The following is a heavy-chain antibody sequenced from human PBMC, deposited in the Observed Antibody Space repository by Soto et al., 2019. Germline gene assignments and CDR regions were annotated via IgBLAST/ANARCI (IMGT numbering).Heavy chain of an antibody. V-gene: IGHV3-23*01. Sequence: GGSLRLSCAASGFTFSSYAMSWVRQAPGKGLEWVSAISGSGGSTYYADSVKGRLTISRDNSKNTLYLQMNSLRAEDTAVYYCAKDLAVVTAVRQQYFQHWGQGTLVTVSS. CDR1: GFTFSSYA. CDR2: ISGSGGST. CDR3: AKDLAVVTAVRQQYFQH. D-gene: IGHD2-21*02. J-gene: IGHJ1*01.